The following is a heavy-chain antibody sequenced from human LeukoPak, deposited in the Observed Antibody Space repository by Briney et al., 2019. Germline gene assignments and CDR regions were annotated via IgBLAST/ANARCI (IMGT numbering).Heavy chain of an antibody. CDR1: GGTFSSYA. J-gene: IGHJ6*02. D-gene: IGHD3-10*01. CDR2: IIPIFGIA. Sequence: SVKVSCKASGGTFSSYAISWVRQAPGQGLEWMGRIIPIFGIANYAQKFQGRVTITADKSTSTAYMELSSLRSEDTAVYYCARAGLGSMDAWDQGTTVTVSS. CDR3: ARAGLGSMDA. V-gene: IGHV1-69*04.